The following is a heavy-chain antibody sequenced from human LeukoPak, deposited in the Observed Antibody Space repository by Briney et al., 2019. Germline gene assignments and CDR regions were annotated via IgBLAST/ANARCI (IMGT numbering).Heavy chain of an antibody. D-gene: IGHD3-9*01. Sequence: ASVKVSCKASGYTFTGYYMHWVRQAPGQGLEWMGWISAYNGNTNYAQKLQGRVTMTTDTSTSTAYMELRSLRSDDTAVYYCARVRARTNYDILTGYYDYWGQGTLVTVSS. CDR3: ARVRARTNYDILTGYYDY. V-gene: IGHV1-18*04. J-gene: IGHJ4*02. CDR2: ISAYNGNT. CDR1: GYTFTGYY.